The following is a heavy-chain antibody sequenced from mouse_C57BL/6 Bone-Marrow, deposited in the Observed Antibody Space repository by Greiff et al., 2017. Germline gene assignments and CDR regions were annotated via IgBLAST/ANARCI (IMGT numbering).Heavy chain of an antibody. CDR2: IDPETGGT. D-gene: IGHD2-4*01. V-gene: IGHV1-15*01. CDR1: GYTFTDYE. Sequence: VQLQESGAELVRPGASVTLYCKASGYTFTDYEMHWVKQTPVHGLEWIGAIDPETGGTAYNQKFKGNAILTADKSSSTAYMELRSLTSEDSAVYYCTRGDYDYAWFAYWGQGTLVTVSA. J-gene: IGHJ3*01. CDR3: TRGDYDYAWFAY.